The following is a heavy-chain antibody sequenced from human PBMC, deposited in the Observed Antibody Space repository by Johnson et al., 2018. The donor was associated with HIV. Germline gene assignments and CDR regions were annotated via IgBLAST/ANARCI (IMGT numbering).Heavy chain of an antibody. CDR1: RFTFSSYA. CDR3: AKDKDAFDI. CDR2: IRYDGSNK. J-gene: IGHJ3*02. V-gene: IGHV3-30*02. Sequence: QVQLVESGGGVVQPGRSLRLSCAASRFTFSSYALHWIRQAPGKGLEWVAFIRYDGSNKYYADSVKGRFTISRDNSKNTLYLQMNSLRAEDTAVYYCAKDKDAFDIWGQGTMVTVSS.